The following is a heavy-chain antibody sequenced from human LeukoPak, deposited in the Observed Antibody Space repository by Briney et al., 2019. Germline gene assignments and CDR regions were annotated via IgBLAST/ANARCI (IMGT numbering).Heavy chain of an antibody. D-gene: IGHD2-8*02. CDR2: ISGSGGST. CDR1: GFTFSSYA. Sequence: GGSLRLSCAASGFTFSSYAMDWVRQAPGKGLEWVSAISGSGGSTYYADSVKGRFTISRDNSKNTLSLQMNGLRAEDTAVYYCAKGGGVQTPYAFDIWGQGTMVTVSS. V-gene: IGHV3-23*01. J-gene: IGHJ3*02. CDR3: AKGGGVQTPYAFDI.